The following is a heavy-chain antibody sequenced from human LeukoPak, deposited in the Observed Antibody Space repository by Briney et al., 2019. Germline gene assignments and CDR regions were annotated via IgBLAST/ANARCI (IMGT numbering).Heavy chain of an antibody. CDR3: AREGKDIVVVPAAMRYYYYMDV. V-gene: IGHV4-4*07. J-gene: IGHJ6*03. Sequence: SETLSLTCTVSGGSISSYYWSWIRQPAGKGLEWIGRIYTSGSTNYNPSLKSRVTMSVDTSKNQFSLKLSSVTAADTAVYYCAREGKDIVVVPAAMRYYYYMDVWGKGTTVTISS. CDR2: IYTSGST. D-gene: IGHD2-2*01. CDR1: GGSISSYY.